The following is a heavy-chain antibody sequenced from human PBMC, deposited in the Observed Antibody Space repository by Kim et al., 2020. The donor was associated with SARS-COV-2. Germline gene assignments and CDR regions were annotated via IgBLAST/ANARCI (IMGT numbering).Heavy chain of an antibody. J-gene: IGHJ3*02. Sequence: SVKGRFTISRDNYKNTLYLQMSSLRAEDTAVYYCVKVVTTMIVVATAFDIWGQGTMVTVSS. D-gene: IGHD3-22*01. V-gene: IGHV3-64D*06. CDR3: VKVVTTMIVVATAFDI.